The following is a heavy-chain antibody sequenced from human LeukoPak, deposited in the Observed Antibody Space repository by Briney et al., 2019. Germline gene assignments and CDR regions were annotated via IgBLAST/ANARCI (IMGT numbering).Heavy chain of an antibody. V-gene: IGHV1-18*01. D-gene: IGHD1-26*01. Sequence: ASVKVSCKTSGYTFTTYGFSWVRQAPGQGLEWMGWISPYNTNTNYAQKFRGRVTVTTDTSTSTAYMESGSLRSDDTAVYYCARVVDTGSLYYFDYWGQGTLVTVSS. CDR2: ISPYNTNT. J-gene: IGHJ4*02. CDR1: GYTFTTYG. CDR3: ARVVDTGSLYYFDY.